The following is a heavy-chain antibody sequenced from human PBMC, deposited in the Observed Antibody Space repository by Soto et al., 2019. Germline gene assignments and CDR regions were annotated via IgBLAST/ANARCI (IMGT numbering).Heavy chain of an antibody. J-gene: IGHJ4*02. Sequence: PSETLSLTCTVSGGSISSSSYYWGWIRQPPGKGLEWIGSIYYSGSTYYNPSLKSRVTISVDTSKNQFSLKLSSVTAADTAVYYCARWDIVVVPAAMAFDYWGQGTLVTVSS. D-gene: IGHD2-2*01. CDR2: IYYSGST. CDR3: ARWDIVVVPAAMAFDY. CDR1: GGSISSSSYY. V-gene: IGHV4-39*01.